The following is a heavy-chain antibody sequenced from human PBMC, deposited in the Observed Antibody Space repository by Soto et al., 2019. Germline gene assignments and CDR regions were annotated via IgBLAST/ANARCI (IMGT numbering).Heavy chain of an antibody. V-gene: IGHV4-31*03. CDR3: ARGRIPTPVNWFDP. CDR2: IYYSGST. J-gene: IGHJ5*02. Sequence: SETLSLTCTVSGGSISSGGYYWSWIRQHPGKGLEWIGYIYYSGSTYYNPSLKSRVTISVDTSKNQFSLKLSSVTAADTAVYYCARGRIPTPVNWFDPWGQGTLVTVSS. D-gene: IGHD2-15*01. CDR1: GGSISSGGYY.